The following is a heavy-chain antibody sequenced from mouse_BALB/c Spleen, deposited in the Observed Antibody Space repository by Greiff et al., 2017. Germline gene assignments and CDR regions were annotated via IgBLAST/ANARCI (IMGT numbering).Heavy chain of an antibody. D-gene: IGHD2-14*01. CDR3: ARGGPPDRYEFAY. CDR2: ISSGGST. Sequence: DVKLVESGGGLVKPGGSLKLSCAASGFTFSSYAMSWVRQTPEKRLEWVASISSGGSTYYPDSVKGRFTISRDNARNILYLQMSSLRSEDTAMYYCARGGPPDRYEFAYWGQGTLVTVSA. CDR1: GFTFSSYA. J-gene: IGHJ3*01. V-gene: IGHV5-6-5*01.